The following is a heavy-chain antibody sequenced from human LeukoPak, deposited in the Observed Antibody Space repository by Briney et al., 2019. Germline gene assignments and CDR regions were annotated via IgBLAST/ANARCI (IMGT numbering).Heavy chain of an antibody. J-gene: IGHJ6*02. Sequence: ASVKVSCKASGYTFSNYYMHWVRQAPGQGLEWMGWINPNSGGTNYAQKFQGRVTMTRDTSISTAYMELSRLRSDDTAVYYCARELVVVVPAAMSDYYYGMDVWGQGTTVTVSS. CDR1: GYTFSNYY. CDR2: INPNSGGT. D-gene: IGHD2-2*01. V-gene: IGHV1-2*02. CDR3: ARELVVVVPAAMSDYYYGMDV.